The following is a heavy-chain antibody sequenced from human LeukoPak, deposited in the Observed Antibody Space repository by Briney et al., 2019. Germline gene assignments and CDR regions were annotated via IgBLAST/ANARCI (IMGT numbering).Heavy chain of an antibody. CDR2: IYPGDSDT. V-gene: IGHV5-51*01. Sequence: GESLKISCKGSGYSFINYWIGWVRQMPGKGLEWMGIIYPGDSDTRYSPSFQGQVTISADKPISTAYLQWSSLKASDTAMYYCARPSHSGSYYHGFDYWGQGTLVTVSS. D-gene: IGHD3-10*01. CDR3: ARPSHSGSYYHGFDY. CDR1: GYSFINYW. J-gene: IGHJ4*02.